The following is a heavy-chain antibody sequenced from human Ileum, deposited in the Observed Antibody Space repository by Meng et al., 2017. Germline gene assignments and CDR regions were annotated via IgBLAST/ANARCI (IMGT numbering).Heavy chain of an antibody. CDR1: GGSINSYH. CDR3: ARDRGGSGWYFDY. J-gene: IGHJ4*02. Sequence: SETLSLTCTVSGGSINSYHWSWIRQPPGKGLEWIANIYSSGSTNYNPSLKSRVTISVDTSKKQFSLEVSSVTAADTAVYYCARDRGGSGWYFDYWGQGTLVTVSS. V-gene: IGHV4-59*01. CDR2: IYSSGST. D-gene: IGHD6-19*01.